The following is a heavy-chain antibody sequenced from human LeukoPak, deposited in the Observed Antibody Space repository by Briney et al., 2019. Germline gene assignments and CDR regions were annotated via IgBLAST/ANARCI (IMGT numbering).Heavy chain of an antibody. V-gene: IGHV1-18*01. Sequence: ASVKVSCKASGYTFTSYGISWVRQAPGQGLEWMGWISAYNGNTNYAQKLQGRVTMTTDTSTSTAYMELRSLRSDDTAVYYCALNGDSWYLGSYYFDYWGQGTLVTVSS. J-gene: IGHJ4*02. CDR1: GYTFTSYG. D-gene: IGHD6-13*01. CDR2: ISAYNGNT. CDR3: ALNGDSWYLGSYYFDY.